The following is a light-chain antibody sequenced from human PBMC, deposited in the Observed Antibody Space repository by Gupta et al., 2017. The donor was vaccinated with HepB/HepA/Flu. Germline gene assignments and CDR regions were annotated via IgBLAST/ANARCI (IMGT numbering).Light chain of an antibody. CDR2: DAS. CDR1: QDISNY. V-gene: IGKV1-33*01. CDR3: QQYDNLPLT. Sequence: DIQMTQSPSSLSASVRDRVSITCQASQDISNYLNWYQVKPGKAPKLLIYDASNLETGVPSRFRGSGSGTHFTFTISSLQPEDIATYYCQQYDNLPLTFGGGTKVEIK. J-gene: IGKJ4*01.